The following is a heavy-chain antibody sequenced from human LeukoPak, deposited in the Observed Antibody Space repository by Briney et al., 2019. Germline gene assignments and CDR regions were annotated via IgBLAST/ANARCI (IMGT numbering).Heavy chain of an antibody. CDR2: IYHSGST. Sequence: PSETLSLTCSVSGYSISSGYYWGWIRQPPGKGLEWIGSIYHSGSTYYNPSLKSRVTISVDTSKNQFSLKLSSVTAADTAVYYCARRVGATDLGYWGQGTLVTVSS. V-gene: IGHV4-38-2*02. CDR1: GYSISSGYY. D-gene: IGHD1-26*01. J-gene: IGHJ4*02. CDR3: ARRVGATDLGY.